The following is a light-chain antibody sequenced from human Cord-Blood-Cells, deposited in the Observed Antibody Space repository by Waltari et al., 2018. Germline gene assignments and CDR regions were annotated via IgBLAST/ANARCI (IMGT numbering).Light chain of an antibody. J-gene: IGKJ5*01. V-gene: IGKV3-11*01. CDR2: DAS. Sequence: EIVLTQSPATLSLSPGERATLPCRASQSVSSYLAWYQQKPGQAPRLLIYDASNSATVVPDRFSCSGSCIDVTLTISSLEPEDCAVYYCQQRSNWPPLTFGQGRRLEIK. CDR1: QSVSSY. CDR3: QQRSNWPPLT.